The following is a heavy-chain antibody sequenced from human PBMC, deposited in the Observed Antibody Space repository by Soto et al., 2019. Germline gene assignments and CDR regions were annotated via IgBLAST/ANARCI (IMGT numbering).Heavy chain of an antibody. CDR3: XXXXXXXXXXXXFXX. CDR1: GLTFSSYA. V-gene: IGHV3-23*01. J-gene: IGHJ4*02. Sequence: EVRLLESGGGLVQPGGSLRLSCAASGLTFSSYAMSWVRQAPGKGLEWVSIVSASATSTYYADSVKGRFTISRDNSKNTLFLQMSXLRAXXXXXXXXXXXXXXXXXXXXFXXWGQGTLV. CDR2: VSASATST.